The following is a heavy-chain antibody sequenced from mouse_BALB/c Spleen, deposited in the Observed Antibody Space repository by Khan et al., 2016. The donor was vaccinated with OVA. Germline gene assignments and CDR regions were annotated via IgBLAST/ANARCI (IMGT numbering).Heavy chain of an antibody. V-gene: IGHV2-6-1*01. J-gene: IGHJ4*01. Sequence: QVQLKESGPGLVAPSQSLSITCTISGFSLTSYGVHWVRQPPGKGLEWLVVIWSDGSTAYNSARNSRLSINNDNSKSQVFLKMNSLQTDDTAMYYCARQTYYHYSIMDYWGQGTSVTVSA. D-gene: IGHD2-10*01. CDR2: IWSDGST. CDR1: GFSLTSYG. CDR3: ARQTYYHYSIMDY.